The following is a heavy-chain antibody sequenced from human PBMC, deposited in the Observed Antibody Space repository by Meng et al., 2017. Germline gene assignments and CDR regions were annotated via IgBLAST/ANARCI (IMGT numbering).Heavy chain of an antibody. Sequence: GESLKISCAASGFTFSSYAMSWVRQAPGKGLEGVSAVSGRGGSTYYADSVKGRFTISRDNSKNTLYPQMNSLRAEDTAVYYCARGYSGYGANLDYWGQGTLVTVSS. CDR1: GFTFSSYA. D-gene: IGHD5-12*01. CDR3: ARGYSGYGANLDY. CDR2: VSGRGGST. V-gene: IGHV3-23*01. J-gene: IGHJ4*02.